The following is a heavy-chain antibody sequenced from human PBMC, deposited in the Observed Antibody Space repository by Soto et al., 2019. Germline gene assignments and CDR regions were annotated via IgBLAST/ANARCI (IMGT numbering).Heavy chain of an antibody. Sequence: PSETLSLTCTVSGGSISSGGYYWSWIRQHPGKGLEWIGYIYYSGSTYYNPSLKSPVTISVDTSKNQFSLQRSSVTAADTAVYYCARDAYYYDSSRYMGGWFDPWGQGTLVTVSS. V-gene: IGHV4-31*01. CDR1: GGSISSGGYY. D-gene: IGHD3-22*01. CDR3: ARDAYYYDSSRYMGGWFDP. CDR2: IYYSGST. J-gene: IGHJ5*02.